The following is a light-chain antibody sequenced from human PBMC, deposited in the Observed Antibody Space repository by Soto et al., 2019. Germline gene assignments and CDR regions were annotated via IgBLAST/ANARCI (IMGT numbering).Light chain of an antibody. V-gene: IGKV4-1*01. CDR2: WAS. Sequence: DIVMTQSRDSLAGSLGDGAAINCKSSQSVLYSSNNKNYLAWYQQKPGQPPQLLISWASMRESGVPDRFSGSGSGTDFTLTISTLQAEDVAIYYCQKYYATPAKFGQGTKVDIK. J-gene: IGKJ1*01. CDR3: QKYYATPAK. CDR1: QSVLYSSNNKNY.